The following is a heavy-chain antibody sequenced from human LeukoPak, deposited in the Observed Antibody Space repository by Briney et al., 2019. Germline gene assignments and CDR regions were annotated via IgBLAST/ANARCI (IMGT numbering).Heavy chain of an antibody. CDR2: INSDGSST. D-gene: IGHD6-19*01. Sequence: PGGSLRLSCAASGFTFSSYWMHWVRQAPGKGLVWVSRINSDGSSTSYADSVKGRFTISRDNAENTLYLQMNSLRAEDTAVYYCARSPPYSSGWHYYYYGMDVWGQGTTVTVSS. CDR3: ARSPPYSSGWHYYYYGMDV. CDR1: GFTFSSYW. V-gene: IGHV3-74*01. J-gene: IGHJ6*02.